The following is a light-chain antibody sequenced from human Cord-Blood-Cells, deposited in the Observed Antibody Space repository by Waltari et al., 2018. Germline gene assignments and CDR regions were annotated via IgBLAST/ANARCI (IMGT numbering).Light chain of an antibody. CDR2: KAS. CDR1: QSISSW. Sequence: DIQMTQSPSTLSASVGDRVTITCRASQSISSWLAWYQQKPGKAPKLLIYKASSLESGVPSRVSGRGSGTEFTLTISRLQPDDFATYYCQQYNSYSRTFGQGTKVEIK. V-gene: IGKV1-5*03. CDR3: QQYNSYSRT. J-gene: IGKJ1*01.